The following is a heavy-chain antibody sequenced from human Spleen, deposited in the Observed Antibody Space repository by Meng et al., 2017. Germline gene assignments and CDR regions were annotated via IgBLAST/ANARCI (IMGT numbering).Heavy chain of an antibody. V-gene: IGHV4-34*09. J-gene: IGHJ4*02. CDR3: ARGPTTMAHDFDY. Sequence: QVQLQESGPGLVKSSQTLSLTCTVSGGSFSDYYWSWIRQPPGKGLEWIGEINHSGSTNYNPSLESRATISVDTSQNNLSLKLSSVTAADSAVYYCARGPTTMAHDFDYWGQGTLVTVSS. CDR1: GGSFSDYY. CDR2: INHSGST. D-gene: IGHD4-11*01.